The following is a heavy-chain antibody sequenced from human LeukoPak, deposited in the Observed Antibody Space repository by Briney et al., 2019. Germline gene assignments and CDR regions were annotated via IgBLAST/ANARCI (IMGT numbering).Heavy chain of an antibody. CDR3: ARVAHCSSTTCYQGIFDY. Sequence: SETLSLTCGVYGGSFSGYYWSWIRQPPGKGLEWIGEINHSGSTYYNPSLKSRVTISVDTSKNQFSLKLSSVTAADTAVYYCARVAHCSSTTCYQGIFDYWGQGTLVTVSS. D-gene: IGHD2-2*01. V-gene: IGHV4-34*01. CDR1: GGSFSGYY. CDR2: INHSGST. J-gene: IGHJ4*02.